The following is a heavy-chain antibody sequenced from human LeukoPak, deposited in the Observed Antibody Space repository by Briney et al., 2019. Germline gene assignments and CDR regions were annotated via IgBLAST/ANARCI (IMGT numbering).Heavy chain of an antibody. CDR2: IYYSGST. J-gene: IGHJ5*02. Sequence: SETLSLTCTVSGGSISSSSYCWGWIRQPPGKGLEWIGSIYYSGSTYYNPSLKSRVTISVDTSKNQFSLKLSSVTAADTAVYYCARDLTGRNWFDPWGQGTLVTVSS. V-gene: IGHV4-39*07. D-gene: IGHD1-20*01. CDR1: GGSISSSSYC. CDR3: ARDLTGRNWFDP.